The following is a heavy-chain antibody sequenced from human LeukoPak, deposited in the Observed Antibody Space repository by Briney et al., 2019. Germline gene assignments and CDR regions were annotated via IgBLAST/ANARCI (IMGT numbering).Heavy chain of an antibody. D-gene: IGHD5-18*01. CDR1: GYTFTGHY. V-gene: IGHV1-2*02. CDR2: INPNSGGT. CDR3: ARVGSPLSFSAMADDY. Sequence: ASVKVSCKASGYTFTGHYMHWVRQAPGQGLEWMGWINPNSGGTNYAQKFQGRVTMTRDTSISTAYMELSRLRSDDTAVYYCARVGSPLSFSAMADDYWGQGTLVTVSS. J-gene: IGHJ4*02.